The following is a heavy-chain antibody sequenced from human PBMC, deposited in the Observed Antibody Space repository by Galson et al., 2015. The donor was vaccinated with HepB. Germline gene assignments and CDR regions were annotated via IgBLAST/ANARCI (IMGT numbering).Heavy chain of an antibody. CDR1: GITFSSYE. D-gene: IGHD2/OR15-2a*01. CDR2: IGSRGPST. J-gene: IGHJ4*02. CDR3: ARVDPAVPGFLYS. V-gene: IGHV3-48*03. Sequence: SLRLSCAVSGITFSSYEFNWVRQGPGKGLEWVSYIGSRGPSTHYADSVKGRFIVSRDNAKDTLFLEMNNVRVEDTAVYYCARVDPAVPGFLYSWGPGTLVTVSS.